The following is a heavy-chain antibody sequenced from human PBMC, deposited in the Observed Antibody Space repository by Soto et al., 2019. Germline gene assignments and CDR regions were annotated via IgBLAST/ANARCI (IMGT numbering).Heavy chain of an antibody. D-gene: IGHD2-2*02. CDR1: GFTFSNAW. CDR2: IKSKTDGGTT. CDR3: ITRYCSSTSCYNNYYNYGMDV. J-gene: IGHJ6*02. Sequence: GGCLRLSCAASGFTFSNAWMSWVRQAPGKGLEWVGRIKSKTDGGTTDYAAPVRGRFTISRDDSKNTVFLQMNSLKTEDTAVYFCITRYCSSTSCYNNYYNYGMDVWGQGTTVTVSS. V-gene: IGHV3-15*01.